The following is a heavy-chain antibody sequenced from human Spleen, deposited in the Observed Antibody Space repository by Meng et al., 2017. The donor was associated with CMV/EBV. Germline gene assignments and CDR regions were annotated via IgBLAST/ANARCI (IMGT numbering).Heavy chain of an antibody. V-gene: IGHV3-23*03. CDR3: AKAHLGHYLEWLLDY. J-gene: IGHJ4*02. CDR2: IYGSGTTT. D-gene: IGHD3-3*01. Sequence: SGFSFSTYPMSWVRLAPGKGLEWVSVIYGSGTTTYYADSVKGRFTISRDNSKDTLYLQMNSLRAEDTAVYYCAKAHLGHYLEWLLDYWGQGTLVTVSS. CDR1: GFSFSTYP.